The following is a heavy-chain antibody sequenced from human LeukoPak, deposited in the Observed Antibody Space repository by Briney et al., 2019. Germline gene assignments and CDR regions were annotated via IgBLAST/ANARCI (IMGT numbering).Heavy chain of an antibody. CDR2: IKQDGSEK. CDR1: GFTFSSYW. V-gene: IGHV3-7*01. Sequence: GGSLRLSCAASGFTFSSYWMSWVRQAPGKGLEWVANIKQDGSEKYYADSVKGRFTISRDNSKNTLYLQMNSLRAEDTAVYYCARDGRNYGSGSYYNVLYYYYYMDVWGKGTTVTVSS. CDR3: ARDGRNYGSGSYYNVLYYYYYMDV. D-gene: IGHD3-10*01. J-gene: IGHJ6*03.